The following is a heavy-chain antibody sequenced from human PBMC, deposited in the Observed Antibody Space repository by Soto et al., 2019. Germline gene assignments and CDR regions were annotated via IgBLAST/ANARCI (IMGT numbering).Heavy chain of an antibody. CDR1: GYTFTGYY. Sequence: ASVKVSCKASGYTFTGYYMHWVRQAPGQGLEWMGWINPNSGGTNYAQKFQGWVTMTRDTSISTAYMELSRLRSDDTAVYYCARAKEKSGGGTPFPPAFDRWGQATMVPL. J-gene: IGHJ3*02. D-gene: IGHD2-15*01. CDR3: ARAKEKSGGGTPFPPAFDR. V-gene: IGHV1-2*04. CDR2: INPNSGGT.